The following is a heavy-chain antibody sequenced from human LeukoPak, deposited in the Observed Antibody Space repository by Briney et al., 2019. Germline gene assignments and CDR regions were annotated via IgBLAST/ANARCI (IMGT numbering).Heavy chain of an antibody. CDR1: GFTVRNNY. Sequence: PGGSLRLSCAASGFTVRNNYMSWVRQAPGKGLEWVSVIYSGGSTYYADSVKGRFTISRDNSKNKLYLQMNRLRAEDTAVYFCATGERMVRGDGVDYWGQGTLVTVSS. V-gene: IGHV3-66*01. CDR3: ATGERMVRGDGVDY. D-gene: IGHD3-10*01. J-gene: IGHJ4*02. CDR2: IYSGGST.